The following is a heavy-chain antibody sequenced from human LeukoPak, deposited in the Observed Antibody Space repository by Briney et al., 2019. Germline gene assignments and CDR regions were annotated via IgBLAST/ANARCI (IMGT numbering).Heavy chain of an antibody. V-gene: IGHV3-48*01. D-gene: IGHD3-10*01. CDR1: GFTFRTYC. CDR2: ISSSGSTI. CDR3: AKGYYGSGSYGWFDP. Sequence: GGSLRLSCAASGFTFRTYCMSWVRQAPGKGLEWVSYISSSGSTIYYADSVKGRFTISRDNSKNTLYLHMNSLRAEDTAVYYCAKGYYGSGSYGWFDPWGQGTLVTVSS. J-gene: IGHJ5*02.